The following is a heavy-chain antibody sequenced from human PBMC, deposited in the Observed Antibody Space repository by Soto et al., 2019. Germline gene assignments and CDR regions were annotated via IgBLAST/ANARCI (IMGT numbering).Heavy chain of an antibody. Sequence: SETLSLTCSVSGGSISSGAYSWNWIRQHPGKGLEWIGYIYYSGSTYYNPSLKSRVTISVDTPRNQFSLKLTSVNAADTAVDYRASEEPSRIERWLDSWGQATRVTVSS. CDR1: GGSISSGAYS. V-gene: IGHV4-31*02. J-gene: IGHJ5*01. D-gene: IGHD1-26*01. CDR3: ASEEPSRIERWLDS. CDR2: IYYSGST.